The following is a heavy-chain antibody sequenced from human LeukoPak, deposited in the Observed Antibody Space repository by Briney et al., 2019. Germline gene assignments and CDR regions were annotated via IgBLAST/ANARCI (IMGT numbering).Heavy chain of an antibody. CDR3: AKSGGYGLIDY. Sequence: QPSETLSLTCTVSGGSISSSSYYWDWIRQPPGKGLEWIGSIYYSGSTYYNPSLKSRVTISVDTSKNRFSLKLNSVTAADTAMYYCAKSGGYGLIDYWGQGTLVTVSS. D-gene: IGHD1-26*01. J-gene: IGHJ4*02. CDR2: IYYSGST. V-gene: IGHV4-39*01. CDR1: GGSISSSSYY.